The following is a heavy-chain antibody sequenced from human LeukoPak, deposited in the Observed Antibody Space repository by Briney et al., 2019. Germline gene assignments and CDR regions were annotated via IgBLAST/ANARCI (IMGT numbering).Heavy chain of an antibody. CDR2: ISYDGSNK. V-gene: IGHV3-30*18. CDR1: GFTFSSYG. J-gene: IGHJ6*03. CDR3: AKVTYYDSSGYPLDYYYYMDV. Sequence: GGSLRLSCAASGFTFSSYGMHWVRQAPGKGLEWVAVISYDGSNKYCADSVKGRFTISRDNSKNTLYLQMNSLRAEDTAVYYCAKVTYYDSSGYPLDYYYYMDVWGKGTTVTVSS. D-gene: IGHD3-22*01.